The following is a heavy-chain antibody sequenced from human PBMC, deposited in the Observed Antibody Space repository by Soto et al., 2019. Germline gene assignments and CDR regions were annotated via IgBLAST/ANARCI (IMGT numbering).Heavy chain of an antibody. CDR1: GYTFTSYG. CDR3: AGTKYSSSWYFSNHWFDP. J-gene: IGHJ5*02. CDR2: IIAIFGTA. V-gene: IGHV1-69*13. D-gene: IGHD6-13*01. Sequence: SVKVSCKASGYTFTSYGISWVRQAPGQGLEWMGGIIAIFGTANYAQKFQGRVTVTADESTSTAYMELSSLRSEDTAVYYCAGTKYSSSWYFSNHWFDPWGQGTLVTVSS.